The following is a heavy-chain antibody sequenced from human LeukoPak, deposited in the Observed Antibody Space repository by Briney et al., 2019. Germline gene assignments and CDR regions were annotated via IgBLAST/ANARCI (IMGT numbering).Heavy chain of an antibody. J-gene: IGHJ3*02. CDR3: ARDLLYYYDSSGYWVDAFDI. CDR1: GYTFTSYG. CDR2: ISAYNGNT. D-gene: IGHD3-22*01. V-gene: IGHV1-18*01. Sequence: GASVKVSCKASGYTFTSYGISWVRQAPGQGLEWMGWISAYNGNTNYAQKLQGRVTMTTDTSTSTAYMELRSLRSDDTAVYYCARDLLYYYDSSGYWVDAFDIWGQGTMVTVSS.